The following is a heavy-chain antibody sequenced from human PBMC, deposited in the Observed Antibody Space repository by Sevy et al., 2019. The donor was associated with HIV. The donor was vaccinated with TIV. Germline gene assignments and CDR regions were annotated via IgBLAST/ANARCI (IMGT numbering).Heavy chain of an antibody. D-gene: IGHD2-2*01. CDR1: GFTFSNYA. CDR2: ISGSGGST. CDR3: AKSPSYYCSSTSCYPLYFDY. Sequence: GGSLRLSCAASGFTFSNYAMIWVRQAPGKGLEWVSAISGSGGSTYYAASVKGRFTISRDNSKNTLYLQLNSLRAEDTAVYYCAKSPSYYCSSTSCYPLYFDYWGQGTLVTVSS. J-gene: IGHJ4*02. V-gene: IGHV3-23*01.